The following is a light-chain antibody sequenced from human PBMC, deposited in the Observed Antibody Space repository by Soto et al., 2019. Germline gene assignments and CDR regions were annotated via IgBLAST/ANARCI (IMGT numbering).Light chain of an antibody. Sequence: DIQMTQSPSTLSASVGDRVTITCRASQSISSWLAWYQQKPGKAPKLLIYKASSLESGVPSRFSGSGSGTEFTLTISSLQPDDGATYYCQQYNSYSTFGQGTKVEIK. CDR1: QSISSW. CDR3: QQYNSYST. V-gene: IGKV1-5*03. CDR2: KAS. J-gene: IGKJ1*01.